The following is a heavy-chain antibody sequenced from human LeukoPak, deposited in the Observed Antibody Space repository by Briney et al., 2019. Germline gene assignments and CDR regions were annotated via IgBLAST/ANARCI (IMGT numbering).Heavy chain of an antibody. V-gene: IGHV3-23*01. CDR1: GFTFSNAW. CDR2: ISASGAIT. D-gene: IGHD5-18*01. J-gene: IGHJ4*02. CDR3: AKARAGGYNYGPFDY. Sequence: GGSLRLSCAASGFTFSNAWMSWVRQAPGKGLEWVAAISASGAITTYAESLKGRFTISRDNSKNTVYLQMNSLSAEDTAVYYCAKARAGGYNYGPFDYWGRGTLVTVSS.